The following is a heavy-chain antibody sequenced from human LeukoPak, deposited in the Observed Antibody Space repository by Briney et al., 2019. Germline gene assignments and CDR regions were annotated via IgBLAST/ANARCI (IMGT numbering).Heavy chain of an antibody. CDR2: INPYTGDT. J-gene: IGHJ4*02. CDR1: GYTLTGYY. CDR3: ARVLPDGFFPLEY. D-gene: IGHD3/OR15-3a*01. Sequence: GASVKVSCKASGYTLTGYYIHWVRQAPGQGLEWMGWINPYTGDTNSAQKFQGRVTMTRDTSISTAYMELSRLTSDDSAVYYCARVLPDGFFPLEYWGQGTLVTVSS. V-gene: IGHV1-2*02.